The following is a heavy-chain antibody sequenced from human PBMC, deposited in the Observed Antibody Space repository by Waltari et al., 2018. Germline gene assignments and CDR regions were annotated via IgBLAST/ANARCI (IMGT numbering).Heavy chain of an antibody. J-gene: IGHJ4*02. CDR1: GFTFSSYW. CDR2: SNSDGSST. D-gene: IGHD4-17*01. V-gene: IGHV3-74*01. Sequence: EVQLVESGGGLVQPGGSLRLSCAASGFTFSSYWMHWVRQAPGKGLVWFSRSNSDGSSTSYADSVKGRFTISRDNAKNTLYLQMNSLRAEDTAVYYCAREVTYGDYDYWGQGTLVTVSS. CDR3: AREVTYGDYDY.